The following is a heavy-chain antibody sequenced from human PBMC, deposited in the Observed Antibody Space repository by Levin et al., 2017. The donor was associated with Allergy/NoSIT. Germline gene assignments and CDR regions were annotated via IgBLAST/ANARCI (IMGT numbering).Heavy chain of an antibody. J-gene: IGHJ3*02. CDR1: GFTFSSYD. V-gene: IGHV3-13*01. CDR3: ARAGIVRATVHAFDI. Sequence: GGSLRLSCAASGFTFSSYDMHWVRQPTGKGLEWVSAIGTTGDTYYPDSVKGRFTISRENAKNSLYLQMNSLTAGDTAVYYCARAGIVRATVHAFDIWGQGTMVTVSS. D-gene: IGHD1-26*01. CDR2: IGTTGDT.